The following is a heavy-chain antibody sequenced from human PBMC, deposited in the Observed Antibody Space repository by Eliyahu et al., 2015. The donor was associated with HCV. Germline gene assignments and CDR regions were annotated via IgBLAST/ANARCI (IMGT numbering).Heavy chain of an antibody. CDR1: GGSISSSSYY. D-gene: IGHD3-3*01. J-gene: IGHJ5*02. CDR3: ASTYYDFWSDSRTFDP. CDR2: IYYSGST. V-gene: IGHV4-39*01. Sequence: QLQLQESGPGLVKPSETLSLTCTVSGGSISSSSYYWGWIRQPPGKGLEWIGSIYYSGSTYYNPSLKSRVTISVDTSKNQFSLKLSSVTAADTAVYYCASTYYDFWSDSRTFDPWGQGTLVTVSS.